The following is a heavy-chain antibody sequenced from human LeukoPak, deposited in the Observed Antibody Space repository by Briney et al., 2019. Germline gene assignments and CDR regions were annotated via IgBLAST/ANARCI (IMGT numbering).Heavy chain of an antibody. V-gene: IGHV1-18*01. CDR3: AGDRRGSYFH. D-gene: IGHD1-26*01. Sequence: ASVKVSCKASGYTFTSYGISWVRQAPGQGLEWMGWISAYNGNTNYAQKLQGRVTMTTDTSTSTAYMELRRLRSDDTVVYYCAGDRRGSYFHWGQGTLVTVSS. J-gene: IGHJ4*02. CDR2: ISAYNGNT. CDR1: GYTFTSYG.